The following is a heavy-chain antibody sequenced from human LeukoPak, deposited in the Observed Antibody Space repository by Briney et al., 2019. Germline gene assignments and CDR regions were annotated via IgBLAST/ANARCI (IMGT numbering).Heavy chain of an antibody. D-gene: IGHD3-22*01. CDR3: ARDGQITMIVNWFDP. J-gene: IGHJ5*02. Sequence: GASVKVSCKASGYTFTGYYMHWLRQAPGQGLEWMGWINPNSGGTNYAQKFQGRVTMTRDTSISTAYMELSRLRSDDTAVYYCARDGQITMIVNWFDPWGQETLVTVSS. V-gene: IGHV1-2*02. CDR2: INPNSGGT. CDR1: GYTFTGYY.